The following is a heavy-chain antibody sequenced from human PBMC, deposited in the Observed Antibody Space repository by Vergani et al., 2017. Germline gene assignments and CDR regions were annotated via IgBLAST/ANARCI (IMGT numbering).Heavy chain of an antibody. CDR2: ISGIGGST. D-gene: IGHD3-16*01. CDR1: GFTFSSYA. V-gene: IGHV3-23*01. Sequence: EVQLLESGGGLVQPGGPLRLSCAASGFTFSSYAMSWVCQAPGKGLGWVSAISGIGGSTYYADSVKGRFTISRDNSKNTLYLQMNSLRAEDTAVYYCAREVLGSRGAFDIWGQGTTVTVSS. CDR3: AREVLGSRGAFDI. J-gene: IGHJ3*02.